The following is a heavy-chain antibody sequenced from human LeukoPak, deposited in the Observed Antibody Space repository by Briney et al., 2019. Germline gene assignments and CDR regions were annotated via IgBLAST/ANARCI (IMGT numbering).Heavy chain of an antibody. J-gene: IGHJ5*02. CDR1: GGSFSGYY. CDR2: INHSGST. D-gene: IGHD2-2*01. CDR3: ARHWGPLGVVVPAANASKDNWFDP. V-gene: IGHV4-34*01. Sequence: SETLSLTCAVYGGSFSGYYWSWIRQPPGKGLEWIGEINHSGSTNYNPSLKSRVTISVDTSKNQFSLKLSSVTAADTAVYYCARHWGPLGVVVPAANASKDNWFDPWGQGTLVTVSS.